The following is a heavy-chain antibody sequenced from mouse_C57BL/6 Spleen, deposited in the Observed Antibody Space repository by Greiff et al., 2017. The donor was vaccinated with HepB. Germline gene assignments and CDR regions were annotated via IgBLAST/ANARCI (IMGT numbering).Heavy chain of an antibody. CDR3: TRDYEYPTPFDV. J-gene: IGHJ1*03. CDR2: IYPGNSDT. CDR1: GYTFTSYW. Sequence: VQLQQSGTVLARPGASVKMSCKTSGYTFTSYWMHWVKQRPGQGLEWIGAIYPGNSDTSYNQKFKGKAKLTAVTSASTAYMELSSLTNEDSAVYYCTRDYEYPTPFDVWGTGTTVTVSS. D-gene: IGHD2-4*01. V-gene: IGHV1-5*01.